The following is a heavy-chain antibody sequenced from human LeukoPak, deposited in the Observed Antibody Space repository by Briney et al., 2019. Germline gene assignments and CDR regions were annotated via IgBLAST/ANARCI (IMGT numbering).Heavy chain of an antibody. Sequence: GGSLRLSCAPSGFTFSSYGMHWVRQAPGKGLEWVTVISYDVGNKYYADSVKGRFTISRDNSKNTLYLQMNSLRAEDTAIYYCAKVALQLATTDYWGQGTLVTVSS. V-gene: IGHV3-30*18. CDR1: GFTFSSYG. CDR2: ISYDVGNK. CDR3: AKVALQLATTDY. D-gene: IGHD4-11*01. J-gene: IGHJ4*02.